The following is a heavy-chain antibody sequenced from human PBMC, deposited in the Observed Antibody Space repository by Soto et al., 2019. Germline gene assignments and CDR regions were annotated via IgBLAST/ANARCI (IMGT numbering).Heavy chain of an antibody. CDR3: ARPYSDSTSCYTDWFDP. D-gene: IGHD2-2*02. Sequence: QVQLVQSGAEVKKPGASVKVSCKASGYSFSTYDINWVRQAAGQGLEWMGWVNPKSGNTDYAQRFRGRVTMTSNTSISTAYMELSALTPEDTAVYYCARPYSDSTSCYTDWFDPWGQGTLVTVSS. J-gene: IGHJ5*02. CDR2: VNPKSGNT. V-gene: IGHV1-8*01. CDR1: GYSFSTYD.